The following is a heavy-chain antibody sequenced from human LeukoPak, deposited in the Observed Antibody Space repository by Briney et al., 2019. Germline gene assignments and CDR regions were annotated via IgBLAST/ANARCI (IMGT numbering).Heavy chain of an antibody. J-gene: IGHJ1*01. CDR1: GFTVSSNY. CDR2: IYSGGST. D-gene: IGHD2-15*01. V-gene: IGHV3-53*01. CDR3: AKVPRYCSGGSCYGGYFQH. Sequence: GGSLRLSCAASGFTVSSNYMSWVRQAPGKGLEWVSVIYSGGSTYYADSVKGRFTISRDNSKNTLYLQMNSLRAEDTAIYYCAKVPRYCSGGSCYGGYFQHWGQGTLVTVSS.